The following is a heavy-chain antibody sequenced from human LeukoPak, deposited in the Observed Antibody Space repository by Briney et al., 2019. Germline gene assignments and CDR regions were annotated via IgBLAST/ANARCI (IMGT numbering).Heavy chain of an antibody. Sequence: PSETLSLTCTVSGGSISNYYWSWIRQPPGKGLEWIGYIHYTGSTKYNPSLKSRVTMSVDTSKRQFSLKLGSVSAADTAVYYCARQVGAIPPYFDYWGQGTLVTVSS. J-gene: IGHJ4*02. CDR1: GGSISNYY. CDR3: ARQVGAIPPYFDY. D-gene: IGHD1-26*01. CDR2: IHYTGST. V-gene: IGHV4-59*01.